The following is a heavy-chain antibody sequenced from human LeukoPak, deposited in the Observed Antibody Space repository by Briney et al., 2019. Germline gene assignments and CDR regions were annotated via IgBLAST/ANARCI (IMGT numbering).Heavy chain of an antibody. J-gene: IGHJ4*02. D-gene: IGHD3-9*01. Sequence: GGSLRLSCAASGFTFSSYAMHWVRQAPGKGLEWVAFIRYDGSNKYYADSVKGRFTISRDNSKNTLYLQMNSLRAEDTAVYYCAKNFDWFLQTLTTLDYWGQGTLVTVSS. CDR3: AKNFDWFLQTLTTLDY. V-gene: IGHV3-30*02. CDR2: IRYDGSNK. CDR1: GFTFSSYA.